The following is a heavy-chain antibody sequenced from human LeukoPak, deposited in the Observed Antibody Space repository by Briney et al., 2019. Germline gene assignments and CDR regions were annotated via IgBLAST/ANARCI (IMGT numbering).Heavy chain of an antibody. CDR1: GGTFSSYA. V-gene: IGHV1-69*04. CDR3: ARWSDRGSYADY. J-gene: IGHJ4*02. CDR2: IIPILGIA. Sequence: SVKVSCKASGGTFSSYAISWVRQAPGQGLEWMGRIIPILGIANYAQKFQGRVTITADKSTSTAYMELSSLRSEDTAVYYCARWSDRGSYADYWGQGTLVTVSS. D-gene: IGHD1-26*01.